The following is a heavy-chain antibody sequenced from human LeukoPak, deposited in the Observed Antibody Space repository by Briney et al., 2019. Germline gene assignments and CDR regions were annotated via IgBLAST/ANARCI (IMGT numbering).Heavy chain of an antibody. CDR2: ISGSGGST. D-gene: IGHD2-2*01. V-gene: IGHV3-23*01. Sequence: PGGSLRLSCAASGFTFSSYAMSWVRQAPGKGLEWVSAISGSGGSTYYADSVKGRFTISRDNSKNTLYLQMNSLRAEDTAVYCCAKELKIVVVPAANDYWGQGTLVTVSS. CDR1: GFTFSSYA. J-gene: IGHJ4*02. CDR3: AKELKIVVVPAANDY.